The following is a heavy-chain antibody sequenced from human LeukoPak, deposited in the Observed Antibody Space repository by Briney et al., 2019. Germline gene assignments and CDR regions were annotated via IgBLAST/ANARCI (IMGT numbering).Heavy chain of an antibody. CDR1: GFTFSSYA. CDR2: ISGSGGST. D-gene: IGHD3-16*01. Sequence: GGSLRLSCAASGFTFSSYAMSWVRQAPGKGLEWVSAISGSGGSTYYADSVKGRSTISRDNSKNTLYLQMNSLRAEDTAVYYCASITSVPPFDYWGQGTLVTVSS. V-gene: IGHV3-23*01. J-gene: IGHJ4*02. CDR3: ASITSVPPFDY.